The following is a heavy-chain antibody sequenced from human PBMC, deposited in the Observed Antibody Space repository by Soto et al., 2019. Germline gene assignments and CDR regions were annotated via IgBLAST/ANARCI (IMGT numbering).Heavy chain of an antibody. V-gene: IGHV4-39*01. Sequence: SETLSLTCTVSSASISSSGYYWGWIRQPPGKGLEWIGSISYSGNTYYNPSLKSRVIISVDTSKNQFSLKLSSVPAADTAVYYCIQYCSSSSCYPPTEYFQHWGQGTLVT. D-gene: IGHD2-2*01. CDR3: IQYCSSSSCYPPTEYFQH. CDR2: ISYSGNT. J-gene: IGHJ1*01. CDR1: SASISSSGYY.